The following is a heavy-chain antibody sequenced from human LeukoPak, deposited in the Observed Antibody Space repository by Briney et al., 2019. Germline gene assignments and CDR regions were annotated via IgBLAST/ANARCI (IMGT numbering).Heavy chain of an antibody. V-gene: IGHV3-48*04. CDR1: GFTFRNYG. CDR2: ISSSGSTI. CDR3: ARAGHVITMIVVLDAFDI. D-gene: IGHD3-22*01. Sequence: GGSLRLSCAASGFTFRNYGMSWVRQAPGKGLEWLSYISSSGSTIYYADSVKGRFAISRDNAKSSLYLQMNTLRAEDTAVYYCARAGHVITMIVVLDAFDIWGQGTMVTVSS. J-gene: IGHJ3*02.